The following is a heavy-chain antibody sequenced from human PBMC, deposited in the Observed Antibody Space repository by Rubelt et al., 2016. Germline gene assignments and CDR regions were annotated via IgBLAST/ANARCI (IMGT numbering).Heavy chain of an antibody. V-gene: IGHV3-9*01. CDR2: ISWNSGSI. CDR3: ARDDAPLVCD. CDR1: GFTLDDYA. J-gene: IGHJ4*02. Sequence: GGGLVQPGRSLSLSCAASGFTLDDYAMHWVRQAPGKGLEWVSGISWNSGSIGYAESVKGRFTISSDNAKNSVYLQMNSLRGEDTAVYYCARDDAPLVCDWGQGTLVTVSS. D-gene: IGHD2-8*01.